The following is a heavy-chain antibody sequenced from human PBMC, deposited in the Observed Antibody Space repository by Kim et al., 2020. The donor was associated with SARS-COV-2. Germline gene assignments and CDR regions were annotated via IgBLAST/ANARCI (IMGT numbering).Heavy chain of an antibody. D-gene: IGHD5-18*01. CDR3: ARIEAHSYGLLSYYFDY. CDR2: IYHSGST. Sequence: SETLSLTCAVSGGSISSSNWWSWVRQPPGKGLEWIGEIYHSGSTNYNPSLKSRVTISVDKSKNQFSLKLSSVTAADTAVYYCARIEAHSYGLLSYYFDYWGQGTLVTVSS. CDR1: GGSISSSNW. V-gene: IGHV4-4*02. J-gene: IGHJ4*02.